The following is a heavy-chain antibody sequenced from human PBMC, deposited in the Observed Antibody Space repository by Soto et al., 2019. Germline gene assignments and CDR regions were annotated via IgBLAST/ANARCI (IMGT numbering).Heavy chain of an antibody. J-gene: IGHJ6*02. Sequence: EVQLVESGGDLVKPGGSLRLSCEVSGFTLIDAWMTWVRQAPGQGLECVGRINADGGTPDYAEPVKGRFTISRDDSKNRLYLQMDSLKTEDTAVYYCTTGMGYYDPYGMDVWGQGTTVTVSS. D-gene: IGHD3-22*01. CDR3: TTGMGYYDPYGMDV. CDR1: GFTLIDAW. V-gene: IGHV3-15*01. CDR2: INADGGTP.